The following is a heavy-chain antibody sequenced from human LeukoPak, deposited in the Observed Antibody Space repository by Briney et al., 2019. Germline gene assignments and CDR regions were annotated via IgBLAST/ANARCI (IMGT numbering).Heavy chain of an antibody. V-gene: IGHV4-59*08. Sequence: PSETLSLTCTVSGGSISNYYWSWIWQPPGKGLEWIGYIYYSGSTNYNPSLKSRVTISVDTSKNQFSLKLSSVTAADTAVYYCARHGISAAGRGYYYGMDVWGQGTTVTVSS. CDR3: ARHGISAAGRGYYYGMDV. CDR1: GGSISNYY. D-gene: IGHD6-13*01. J-gene: IGHJ6*02. CDR2: IYYSGST.